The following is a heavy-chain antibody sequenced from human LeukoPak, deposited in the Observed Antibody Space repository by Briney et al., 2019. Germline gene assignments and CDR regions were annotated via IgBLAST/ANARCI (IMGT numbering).Heavy chain of an antibody. V-gene: IGHV3-30*18. J-gene: IGHJ6*03. CDR2: ISYDGSNK. CDR1: GFTFSSYA. Sequence: TGGSLRLSCAASGFTFSSYAMSWVRQAPGKGLEWVAVISYDGSNKYNADSVKGRFTISRDNSKNTLYLQMNSLRAEDTAVYYCAKGLYCSGGSCYSAHYYYYMDVWGKGTTVTVSS. CDR3: AKGLYCSGGSCYSAHYYYYMDV. D-gene: IGHD2-15*01.